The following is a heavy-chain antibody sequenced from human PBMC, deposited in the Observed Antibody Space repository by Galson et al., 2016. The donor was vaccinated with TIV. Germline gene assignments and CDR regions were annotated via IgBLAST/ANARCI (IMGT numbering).Heavy chain of an antibody. D-gene: IGHD3-16*01. CDR3: ARDQGGASGY. CDR2: VYEGARS. V-gene: IGHV4-59*01. J-gene: IGHJ1*01. Sequence: SETLSLTCTVSGGSISSGYWSWIRQPPGKGLEWIGYVYEGARSNYNPSLKRRATISVDTSKNQFSLKLSSVTAAYAAVYYCARDQGGASGYWGQGTLVTVSS. CDR1: GGSISSGY.